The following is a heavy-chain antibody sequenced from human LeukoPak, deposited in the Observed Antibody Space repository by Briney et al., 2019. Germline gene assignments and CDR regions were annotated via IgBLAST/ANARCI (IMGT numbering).Heavy chain of an antibody. CDR2: ISYDGSNK. CDR1: GFTFSSYA. V-gene: IGHV3-30*04. CDR3: ARDGYYYDNSGYPVYYGMDV. J-gene: IGHJ6*02. D-gene: IGHD3-22*01. Sequence: PGGSLRLSCAASGFTFSSYAMHWVRQAPGKGLEWVAVISYDGSNKYYADSVKGRFTISRDNSKNTLYLQMNSLRAEDTAVYYCARDGYYYDNSGYPVYYGMDVWGQGTTVTVSS.